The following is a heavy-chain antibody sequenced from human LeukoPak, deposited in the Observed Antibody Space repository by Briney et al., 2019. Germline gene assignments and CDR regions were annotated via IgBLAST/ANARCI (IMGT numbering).Heavy chain of an antibody. V-gene: IGHV3-64*04. CDR1: GFTFSSYA. J-gene: IGHJ4*02. Sequence: GGSLRLSCSASGFTFSSYAMHWVRQAPGKGLEYVSSISSNGGDTYYADSVKGRFTISRDNAKNSLYLQMNSLRAEDTAVYYCARLGYSYGLYYFDYWGQGTLVTVSS. CDR3: ARLGYSYGLYYFDY. CDR2: ISSNGGDT. D-gene: IGHD5-18*01.